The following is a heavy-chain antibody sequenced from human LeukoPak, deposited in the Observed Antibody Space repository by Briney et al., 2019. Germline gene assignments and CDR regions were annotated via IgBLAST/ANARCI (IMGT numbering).Heavy chain of an antibody. CDR3: ARDIVVVPAGYYFDY. J-gene: IGHJ4*02. V-gene: IGHV1-18*01. CDR1: GYTFTNYG. Sequence: ASVKVSCKASGYTFTNYGITWVRQAPGQGLEWMGWISAQDGTTNYALKLQDRVTMTTDTSTSTAYMEVRGLRSDDTAVYYCARDIVVVPAGYYFDYWGQGTLVTVSS. D-gene: IGHD2-2*01. CDR2: ISAQDGTT.